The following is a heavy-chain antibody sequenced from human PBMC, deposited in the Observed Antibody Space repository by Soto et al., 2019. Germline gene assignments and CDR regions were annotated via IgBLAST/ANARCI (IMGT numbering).Heavy chain of an antibody. Sequence: SATLSLTCAVYGGSFSGYYWSWIRQPPGKGLEWIGEINHSGSTNYNPSLKSRVTISVDTSKNQFSLKLSSVTAADTAVYYCARALPRYIAVAGTGWFDPWGQGTLVTVSS. V-gene: IGHV4-34*01. CDR2: INHSGST. CDR1: GGSFSGYY. CDR3: ARALPRYIAVAGTGWFDP. D-gene: IGHD6-19*01. J-gene: IGHJ5*02.